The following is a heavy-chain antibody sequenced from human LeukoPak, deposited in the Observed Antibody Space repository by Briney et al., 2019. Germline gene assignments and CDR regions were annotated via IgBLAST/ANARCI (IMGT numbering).Heavy chain of an antibody. Sequence: GGSLRLSCAASGFTFSRYSMNWVRQTPGKGLEWVSSISTGSSYIYYADSVKGRFTISRDNAKSSPYLQMNSLRAEDTAVYYCARVPYSDNYHFDYWGQGTLVTVSS. CDR2: ISTGSSYI. J-gene: IGHJ4*02. CDR1: GFTFSRYS. D-gene: IGHD1-26*01. CDR3: ARVPYSDNYHFDY. V-gene: IGHV3-21*01.